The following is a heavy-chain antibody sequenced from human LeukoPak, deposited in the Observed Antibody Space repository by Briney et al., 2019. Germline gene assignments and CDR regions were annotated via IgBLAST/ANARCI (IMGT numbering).Heavy chain of an antibody. CDR3: AIHPDLDSLRRKYYFDY. Sequence: SETLSLTCAVYSESFIGYYWSWIRQPPGKGLEWIGEINHSGGTNYNPSLKSRVTISIGTSKNQFSLKLNSVTAADTAVYYCAIHPDLDSLRRKYYFDYWGQGTPVTVSS. D-gene: IGHD3/OR15-3a*01. J-gene: IGHJ4*02. V-gene: IGHV4-34*01. CDR2: INHSGGT. CDR1: SESFIGYY.